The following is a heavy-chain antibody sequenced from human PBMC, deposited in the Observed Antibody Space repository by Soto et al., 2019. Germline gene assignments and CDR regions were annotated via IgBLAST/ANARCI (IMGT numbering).Heavy chain of an antibody. V-gene: IGHV3-11*06. Sequence: GGSLRLSCAASGFTFSDYYMSWIRQAPGKGLEWVSYISSSSSYTNYADSVKGRFTISRDNAKNSLYLQMNSLRAEDTAVYYCASTEYSGSSFVRYFDYWGQGTLVTVSS. CDR1: GFTFSDYY. CDR2: ISSSSSYT. D-gene: IGHD1-26*01. CDR3: ASTEYSGSSFVRYFDY. J-gene: IGHJ4*02.